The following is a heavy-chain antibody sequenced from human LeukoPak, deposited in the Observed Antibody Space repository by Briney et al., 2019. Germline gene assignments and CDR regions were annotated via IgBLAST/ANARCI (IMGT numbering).Heavy chain of an antibody. CDR1: GCTFSDYY. Sequence: GGALTLSCAACGCTFSDYYMTGVRQARGRGGAGLSYINNREGTVFYADSVKGRFTVSRDNAKRSLYLQIESLRDDDTAVYHCALSSIHKDYYFGMDVWGQGTTVTVSS. V-gene: IGHV3-11*01. CDR2: INNREGTV. CDR3: ALSSIHKDYYFGMDV. J-gene: IGHJ6*02. D-gene: IGHD2-2*01.